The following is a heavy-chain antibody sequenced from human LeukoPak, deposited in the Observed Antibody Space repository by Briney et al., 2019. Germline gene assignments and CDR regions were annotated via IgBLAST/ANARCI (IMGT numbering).Heavy chain of an antibody. Sequence: GRSLRLSCAASGFTFDDYAMHWVRQAPGKGLEWVSGISWNSGSIAYADSVKGRFTISRDNAKNSLYLQMNSLRAEDMALYYCAKGGTPYSNYVWFDPWGQGTLVTVSS. CDR1: GFTFDDYA. CDR2: ISWNSGSI. CDR3: AKGGTPYSNYVWFDP. V-gene: IGHV3-9*03. J-gene: IGHJ5*02. D-gene: IGHD4-11*01.